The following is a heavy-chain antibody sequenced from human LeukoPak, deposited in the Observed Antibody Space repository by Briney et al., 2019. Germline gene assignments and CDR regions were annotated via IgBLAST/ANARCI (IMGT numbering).Heavy chain of an antibody. CDR2: ISGDGGST. CDR1: GFTFDDYA. J-gene: IGHJ3*02. CDR3: AKEIDTLGTNAFDI. D-gene: IGHD2-15*01. V-gene: IGHV3-43*02. Sequence: QPGVSLRLSCAASGFTFDDYAMHWVRQAPGKGLEWVSLISGDGGSTYYADSVRGRFTISRDNSKNSLYLQMDSLRTEDTAFYYCAKEIDTLGTNAFDIWGQGTMVTVSS.